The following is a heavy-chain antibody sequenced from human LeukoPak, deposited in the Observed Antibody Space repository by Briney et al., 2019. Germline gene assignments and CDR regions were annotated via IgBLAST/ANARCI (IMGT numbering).Heavy chain of an antibody. Sequence: PWGSLRLSCAASGFTFSSYWMSWVRQAPGKGLEWVANIKQDGSEKYYVDSVKGRFTISRANAKNSLYLQMNSLRAEATDVYYSARDFRGYEPIVYYYYYYMDVWGKGTTVTVSS. D-gene: IGHD3-10*01. V-gene: IGHV3-7*01. J-gene: IGHJ6*03. CDR3: ARDFRGYEPIVYYYYYYMDV. CDR1: GFTFSSYW. CDR2: IKQDGSEK.